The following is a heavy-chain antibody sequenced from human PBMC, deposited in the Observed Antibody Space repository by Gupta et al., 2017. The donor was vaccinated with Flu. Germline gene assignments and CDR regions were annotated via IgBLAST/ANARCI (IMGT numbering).Heavy chain of an antibody. V-gene: IGHV3-23*01. Sequence: NSYARNGGRQARGKGPEWVASRSGGSGYRYYADSVKGRFTVSRDNSKKTLYLKMNRLRADETAVYYWAAGAGDFDWPEGPGHMDVWGKGTTGAVSS. CDR3: AAGAGDFDWPEGPGHMDV. J-gene: IGHJ6*03. D-gene: IGHD3-9*01. CDR2: RSGGSGYR. CDR1: NSYA.